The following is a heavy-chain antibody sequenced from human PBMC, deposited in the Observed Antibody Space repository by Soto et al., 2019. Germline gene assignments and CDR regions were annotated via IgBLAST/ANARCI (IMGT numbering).Heavy chain of an antibody. CDR2: IYHSGST. CDR3: ARETFGVVIGAYYYGMDV. D-gene: IGHD3-3*01. J-gene: IGHJ6*02. Sequence: SETLFLTCAVSGYSISSGYYWGWIRQPPGKGLEWIGSIYHSGSTYYNPSLKSRVTISVDTSKNQFSLKLSSVTAADTAVYYCARETFGVVIGAYYYGMDVWGQGTTVTVSS. V-gene: IGHV4-38-2*02. CDR1: GYSISSGYY.